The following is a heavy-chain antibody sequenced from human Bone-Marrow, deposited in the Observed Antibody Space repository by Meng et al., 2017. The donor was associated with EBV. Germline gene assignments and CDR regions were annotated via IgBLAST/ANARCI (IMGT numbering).Heavy chain of an antibody. J-gene: IGHJ5*02. CDR2: INSDGSST. Sequence: LVRSVGGAVQPGWSLRLSCAASEFTFSSYWMHWVRQAPGKGLVWVSRINSDGSSTSYADSVKGRFSISRDNAKNTLYLQMNSLTVDDTAIYYCVRGYGGSYLGGDHWGQGTLVTVSS. CDR3: VRGYGGSYLGGDH. V-gene: IGHV3-74*01. D-gene: IGHD1-26*01. CDR1: EFTFSSYW.